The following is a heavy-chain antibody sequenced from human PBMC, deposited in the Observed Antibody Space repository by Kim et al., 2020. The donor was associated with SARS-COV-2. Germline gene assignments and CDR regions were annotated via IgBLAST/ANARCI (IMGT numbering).Heavy chain of an antibody. CDR3: ARLQPWICYSYMHV. J-gene: IGHJ6*03. V-gene: IGHV3-30-3*01. D-gene: IGHD2-21*01. CDR2: ISYVGSNK. Sequence: GGSLRLSCAGSGFTFSSYAMHWVRQAPGKGLEWVAVISYVGSNKYYADSVKGRFTISRDNSKNTLYLQMNSLRTEDTAVYYCARLQPWICYSYMHVWGKGTTVTVSS. CDR1: GFTFSSYA.